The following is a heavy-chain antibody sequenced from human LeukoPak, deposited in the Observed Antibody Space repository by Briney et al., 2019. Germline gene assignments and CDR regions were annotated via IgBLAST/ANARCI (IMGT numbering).Heavy chain of an antibody. CDR2: IYYSGST. J-gene: IGHJ4*02. V-gene: IGHV4-59*08. Sequence: SETLSLTCTVSGGSISSYYWSWIRQPPGKGLEWIGYIYYSGSTNYNPSLKSRVTISVDTSKNQFSLKLSSVTAADTAVYYCARRDVAVTLTFDYWGQGTLVTVSS. CDR3: ARRDVAVTLTFDY. CDR1: GGSISSYY. D-gene: IGHD6-19*01.